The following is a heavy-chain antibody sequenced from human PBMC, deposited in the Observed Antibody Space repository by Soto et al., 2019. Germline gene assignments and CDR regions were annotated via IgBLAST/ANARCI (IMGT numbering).Heavy chain of an antibody. CDR2: INPKSGGT. J-gene: IGHJ4*02. D-gene: IGHD1-26*01. V-gene: IGHV1-2*02. CDR3: ARDLAKGGGSAGFDY. CDR1: GYTFTVYY. Sequence: ASVKVSCKASGYTFTVYYMHWVRQAPGQGLEWMGWINPKSGGTMYPQKFQGRVTMTWDASICTAYMALTRLRSDDTAVYYCARDLAKGGGSAGFDYWGQGTLVTVSS.